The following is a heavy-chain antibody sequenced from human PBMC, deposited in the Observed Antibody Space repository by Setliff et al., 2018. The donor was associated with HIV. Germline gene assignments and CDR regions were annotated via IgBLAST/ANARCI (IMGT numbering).Heavy chain of an antibody. V-gene: IGHV3-11*03. CDR3: AKSLLVAGNDY. D-gene: IGHD2-8*02. Sequence: GGSLRLSCTASGFTFSDYYMSWIRQAPGKGLEWISYISRSTSNTKYADSVKGRFTISRDNSKNTVFLQMNSLRGEDTAVYYCAKSLLVAGNDYWGQGTLVTVSS. CDR1: GFTFSDYY. J-gene: IGHJ4*02. CDR2: ISRSTSNT.